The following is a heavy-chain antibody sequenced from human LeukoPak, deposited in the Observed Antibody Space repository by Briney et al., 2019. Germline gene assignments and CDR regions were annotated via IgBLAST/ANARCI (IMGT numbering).Heavy chain of an antibody. CDR1: GFTFSSYE. Sequence: PGGSLRLSCGASGFTFSSYEMNWVRQAPGKGLEWVSGIGSSGVNTDYATSVKGRFTISRDNTKSTLHLLMNSLRVEDTATYYCAKGRNSGSYFGIDPWGQGTPVSVSS. CDR2: IGSSGVNT. CDR3: AKGRNSGSYFGIDP. V-gene: IGHV3-23*01. J-gene: IGHJ5*02. D-gene: IGHD3-10*01.